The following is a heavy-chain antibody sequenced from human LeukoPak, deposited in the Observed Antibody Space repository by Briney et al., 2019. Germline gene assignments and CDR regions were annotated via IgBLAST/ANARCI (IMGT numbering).Heavy chain of an antibody. V-gene: IGHV3-30*02. D-gene: IGHD3-10*01. J-gene: IGHJ5*02. CDR1: GFTFSSYW. CDR2: IRYDGSNK. Sequence: GGSLRLSCAASGFTFSSYWMHWVRQAPGKGLEWVAFIRYDGSNKYYADSVKGRFTISRDNSKNTLYLQMNSLGAEDTAVYYCAKDYSKTSYYGSGTYYRPNWFDPWGQGTLVTVSS. CDR3: AKDYSKTSYYGSGTYYRPNWFDP.